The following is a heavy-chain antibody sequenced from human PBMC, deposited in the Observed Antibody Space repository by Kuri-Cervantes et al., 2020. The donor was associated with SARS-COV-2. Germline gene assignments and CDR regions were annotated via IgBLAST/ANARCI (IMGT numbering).Heavy chain of an antibody. Sequence: ASVKVSCKASGYTFTSYGINWVRQATGQELEWMGWMNPNSGNTGYAQKFQGRVTITRNTSISTAYMELSSLGSEDTAVYYCARGGAHDAFDIWGQGTMVTVSS. J-gene: IGHJ3*02. D-gene: IGHD3-10*01. V-gene: IGHV1-8*03. CDR2: MNPNSGNT. CDR3: ARGGAHDAFDI. CDR1: GYTFTSYG.